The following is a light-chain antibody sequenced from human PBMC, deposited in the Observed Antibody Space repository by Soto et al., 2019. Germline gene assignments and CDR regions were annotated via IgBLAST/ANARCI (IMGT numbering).Light chain of an antibody. CDR2: KAS. J-gene: IGKJ4*01. Sequence: DIQMTPSPSTLSASVGDRVTITCRASQSISSWLAWYQQKPGKAPKLLIYKASTLESGVPSNFSGSGSGTEFNMTIRSLQSEDFAVYYCQQYNNWLRATCGGGTKVDIK. CDR3: QQYNNWLRAT. CDR1: QSISSW. V-gene: IGKV1-5*03.